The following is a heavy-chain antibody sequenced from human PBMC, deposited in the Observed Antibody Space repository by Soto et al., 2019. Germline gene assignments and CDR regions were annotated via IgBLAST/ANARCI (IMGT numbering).Heavy chain of an antibody. J-gene: IGHJ6*03. CDR2: IYYSGST. CDR3: ARVVPTTVTTIDYYYYMDV. D-gene: IGHD4-17*01. Sequence: QVQLQESGPGLVKPSQTLSVTCTVSGGSISSGGYYWSWIRQHPGKGLEWIGYIYYSGSTYYNPSLKSRVTISVDTSKNQFSLKLSSVTAADTAVYYCARVVPTTVTTIDYYYYMDVWGKGTTVTVSS. CDR1: GGSISSGGYY. V-gene: IGHV4-31*03.